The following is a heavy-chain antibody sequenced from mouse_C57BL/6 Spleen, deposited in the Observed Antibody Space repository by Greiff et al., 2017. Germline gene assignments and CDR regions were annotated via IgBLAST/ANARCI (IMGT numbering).Heavy chain of an antibody. J-gene: IGHJ2*01. CDR3: ARGGTTVVDFDY. Sequence: VQLQQSGAELVRPGSSVKLSCKASGYTFTSYWMDWVKQRPGQGLEWIGNIYPSDSETHYNQKFKDKATLTVDKSSSTAYMQLSSLTSEDSAVYYCARGGTTVVDFDYWGQGTTLTVSS. V-gene: IGHV1-61*01. CDR1: GYTFTSYW. CDR2: IYPSDSET. D-gene: IGHD1-1*01.